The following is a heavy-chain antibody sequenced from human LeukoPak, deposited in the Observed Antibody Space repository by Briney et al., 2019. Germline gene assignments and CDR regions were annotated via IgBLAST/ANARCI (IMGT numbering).Heavy chain of an antibody. CDR1: GYSFTSYW. CDR2: IDPSDSYT. Sequence: GESLKISCKGSGYSFTSYWISWVRQMPGKGLEWMGRIDPSDSYTNYSASFQGHVTISADKSISTAYLQWSSLKASDTAMYYCARLGADCSGGSCYHTWGQGTLVTVSS. V-gene: IGHV5-10-1*01. D-gene: IGHD2-15*01. J-gene: IGHJ5*02. CDR3: ARLGADCSGGSCYHT.